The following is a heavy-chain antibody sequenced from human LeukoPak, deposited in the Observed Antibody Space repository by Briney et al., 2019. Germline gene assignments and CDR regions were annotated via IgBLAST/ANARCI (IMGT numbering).Heavy chain of an antibody. CDR3: ARGSRYYDSSGYYYLSSFDI. J-gene: IGHJ3*02. Sequence: GGSLRLSCAASRFTFSNYGMHWVRQAPGKGLEWVAIISYDGSNKYYADSVKGRFTISRDNSKNTLYLQMNSLRVEDSAVYYCARGSRYYDSSGYYYLSSFDIWGQGTMVTVSS. CDR1: RFTFSNYG. CDR2: ISYDGSNK. V-gene: IGHV3-30*03. D-gene: IGHD3-22*01.